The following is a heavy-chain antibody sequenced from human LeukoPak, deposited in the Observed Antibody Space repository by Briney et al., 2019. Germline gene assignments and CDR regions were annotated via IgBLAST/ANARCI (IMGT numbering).Heavy chain of an antibody. V-gene: IGHV4-59*08. CDR1: GGSISNYY. D-gene: IGHD5-24*01. J-gene: IGHJ4*02. Sequence: PSETLSLTCTVSGGSISNYYWSWIRQPPGKGLEWIGYIYYSGSTNYNPSLKSRVTISVDTSKNQFSLKLSSVTAADTAVYYCARVDGYFDYWGQGTLVTVSS. CDR2: IYYSGST. CDR3: ARVDGYFDY.